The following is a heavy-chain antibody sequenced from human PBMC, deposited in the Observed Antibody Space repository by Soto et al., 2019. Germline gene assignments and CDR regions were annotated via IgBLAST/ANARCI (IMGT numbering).Heavy chain of an antibody. Sequence: GGSLRLSCAASGFTFSSYSMNWVRQAPGKGLEWVSSISSSSSYIYYADSVKGRFTISRDNAKNSLYLQMNSLRAEDTAVYYCAATESLHKLRPGYWGQGTLVTVSS. V-gene: IGHV3-21*01. D-gene: IGHD4-17*01. CDR2: ISSSSSYI. J-gene: IGHJ4*02. CDR3: AATESLHKLRPGY. CDR1: GFTFSSYS.